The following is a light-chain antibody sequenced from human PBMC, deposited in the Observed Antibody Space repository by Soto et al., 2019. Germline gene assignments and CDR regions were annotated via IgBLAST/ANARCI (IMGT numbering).Light chain of an antibody. CDR2: EVS. CDR1: SSDVGGYNY. J-gene: IGLJ1*01. Sequence: SALAQPASVSGSPGQSIAISCTGTSSDVGGYNYVSWYQQHPGKAPKLLISEVSIRPSGVSDRFSGSKSGSTASLTISGLQTEDEADYYCSSFTSAYTFVFGSGTKVTVL. CDR3: SSFTSAYTFV. V-gene: IGLV2-14*01.